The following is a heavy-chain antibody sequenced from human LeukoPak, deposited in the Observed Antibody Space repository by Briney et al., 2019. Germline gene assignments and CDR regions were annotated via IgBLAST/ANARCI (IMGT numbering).Heavy chain of an antibody. D-gene: IGHD2-15*01. CDR1: GFTFSNAW. Sequence: GGSLRLSCAASGFTFSNAWMNWVRQAPGKGLEWVGRIKSKTDGGTTDYAAPVKGRFTISRDDSKNTLYLQMNSLKTEDTAVYYCMTDHIVVVVIFATPPPSQFDYWGQGALVTVSS. CDR3: MTDHIVVVVIFATPPPSQFDY. J-gene: IGHJ4*02. V-gene: IGHV3-15*01. CDR2: IKSKTDGGTT.